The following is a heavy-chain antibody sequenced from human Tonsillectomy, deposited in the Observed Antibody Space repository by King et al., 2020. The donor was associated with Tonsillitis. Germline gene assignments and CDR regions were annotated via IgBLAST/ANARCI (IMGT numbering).Heavy chain of an antibody. D-gene: IGHD3-10*01. CDR2: ISAYNGNT. J-gene: IGHJ4*02. CDR1: GYTFTSYG. Sequence: VQLVESGAEVKKPGASVKVACKASGYTFTSYGISWVRQAPGQGLEWMGWISAYNGNTNYAQNLQGRVTMTTDPSTSTAYVGLRSLRSDDTAVYYCSRYVFLYFGELLPRSDYWGQGTLVTVSS. V-gene: IGHV1-18*01. CDR3: SRYVFLYFGELLPRSDY.